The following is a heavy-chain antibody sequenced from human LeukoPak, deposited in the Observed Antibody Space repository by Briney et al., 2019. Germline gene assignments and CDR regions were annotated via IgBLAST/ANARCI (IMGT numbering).Heavy chain of an antibody. CDR1: GGSIRSGNHY. V-gene: IGHV4-61*02. CDR2: FYSSGTT. J-gene: IGHJ5*02. CDR3: ASGPGGFNRWFHP. Sequence: KPSETLSLTCTVSGGSIRSGNHYWIWIRQPAGKGLELIGRFYSSGTTNYDPTLKSRATISADTSRNEIYLRLSSVTAADTAVYYCASGPGGFNRWFHPWGQGTQLTVSS. D-gene: IGHD4-23*01.